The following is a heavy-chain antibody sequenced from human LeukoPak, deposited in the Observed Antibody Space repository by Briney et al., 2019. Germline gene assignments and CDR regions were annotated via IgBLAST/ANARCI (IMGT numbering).Heavy chain of an antibody. Sequence: KASETLSLTCAVYGGSFSGYYWSWIRQPPGKGLEWIGYIYYSGSTNYNPSLKSRVAISVDTSKNQFSLQLNSLTPEDTAVYYCARGRYYYGSGSYSWGVDYWGQGTLVTVSS. CDR3: ARGRYYYGSGSYSWGVDY. CDR2: IYYSGST. J-gene: IGHJ4*02. V-gene: IGHV4-59*12. D-gene: IGHD3-10*01. CDR1: GGSFSGYY.